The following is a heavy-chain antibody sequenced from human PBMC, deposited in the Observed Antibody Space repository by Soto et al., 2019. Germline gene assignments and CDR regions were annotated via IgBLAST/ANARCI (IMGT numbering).Heavy chain of an antibody. CDR3: ARSVGDYYYGMDV. Sequence: SETLSLTCTVSGGSISSGGYYWTWIRQHPGKGLEWIGYIYYSGSTYYNPSLKSRVTISGDTSKNQFSLKLTSVTAADTAVYYCARSVGDYYYGMDVWGQGTTVTVSS. V-gene: IGHV4-31*03. CDR2: IYYSGST. J-gene: IGHJ6*02. D-gene: IGHD1-26*01. CDR1: GGSISSGGYY.